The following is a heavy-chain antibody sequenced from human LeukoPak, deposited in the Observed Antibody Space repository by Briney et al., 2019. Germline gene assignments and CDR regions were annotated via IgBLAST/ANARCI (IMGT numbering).Heavy chain of an antibody. CDR1: GFTFSSYG. V-gene: IGHV3-23*01. Sequence: GGSLRLSCAASGFTFSSYGMNWVRQAPGKGLEWVSAISGSGGSTYYADSVKGRFTISRDNSKNTLYLQMNSLRAEDTAVYYCAKIYCSGGSCYGGGFDYWGQGTLVTVSS. J-gene: IGHJ4*02. CDR3: AKIYCSGGSCYGGGFDY. CDR2: ISGSGGST. D-gene: IGHD2-15*01.